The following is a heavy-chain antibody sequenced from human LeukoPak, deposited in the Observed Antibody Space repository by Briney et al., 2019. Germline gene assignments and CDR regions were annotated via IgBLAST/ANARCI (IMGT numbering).Heavy chain of an antibody. CDR1: GFTFSDYY. Sequence: KPGGSLRLSCAASGFTFSDYYMSWIRQAPGKGLEWVSYISSSSSYTNYADSVKGRFTISRDNAKNSLYLQMNSLRAEDTAVYYCARDPYSSTWSYGMDVWGQGTTVTVSS. V-gene: IGHV3-11*05. CDR3: ARDPYSSTWSYGMDV. J-gene: IGHJ6*02. D-gene: IGHD6-6*01. CDR2: ISSSSSYT.